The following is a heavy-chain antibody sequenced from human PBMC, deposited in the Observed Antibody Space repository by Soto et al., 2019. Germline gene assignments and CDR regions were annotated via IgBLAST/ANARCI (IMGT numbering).Heavy chain of an antibody. CDR3: ARPEYYYDSRGYYGY. CDR2: ISSSSSYI. CDR1: GFTFSSYS. D-gene: IGHD3-22*01. V-gene: IGHV3-21*01. Sequence: GGSLRLSCAASGFTFSSYSMNWVRQAPGKGLEWVSSISSSSSYIYYADSVKGRFTISRDNAKNSLYLQMNSLRAEDTAVYYCARPEYYYDSRGYYGYWGQGTLVTVSS. J-gene: IGHJ4*02.